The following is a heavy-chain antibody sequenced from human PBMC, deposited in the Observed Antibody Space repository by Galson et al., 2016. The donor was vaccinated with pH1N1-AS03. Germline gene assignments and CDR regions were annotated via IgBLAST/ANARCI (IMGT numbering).Heavy chain of an antibody. Sequence: ETLSLTCAVYGGSISDYYWTWIRQAPGKGLEWIGYIHYSGSTNYNPSLRSRVTISVDASMNQFSLKVNSVTPADTAVYYCARYSSSADYFDYWGQGTLVTVSS. V-gene: IGHV4-59*01. CDR2: IHYSGST. J-gene: IGHJ4*02. CDR3: ARYSSSADYFDY. CDR1: GGSISDYY. D-gene: IGHD3-22*01.